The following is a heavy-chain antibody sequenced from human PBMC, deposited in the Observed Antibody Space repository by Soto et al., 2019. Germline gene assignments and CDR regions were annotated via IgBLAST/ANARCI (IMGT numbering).Heavy chain of an antibody. CDR3: SRDVVVGAKALNY. V-gene: IGHV3-7*01. CDR2: IKEDGSEK. CDR1: GFTFSNYW. Sequence: GESLRLSCAASGFTFSNYWMTWVRQAPGKGLEWVANIKEDGSEKHYVDSVKGRFTISRDNAKNSLYLQMNSLRVEDTAVYFCSRDVVVGAKALNYWGQGALVTAPQ. D-gene: IGHD2-15*01. J-gene: IGHJ4*02.